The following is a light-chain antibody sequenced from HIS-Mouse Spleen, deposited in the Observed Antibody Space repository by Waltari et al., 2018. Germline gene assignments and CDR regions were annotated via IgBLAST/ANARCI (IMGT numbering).Light chain of an antibody. CDR2: AAS. V-gene: IGKV1-9*01. CDR3: QQLNSYPLYT. J-gene: IGKJ2*01. CDR1: QGISSY. Sequence: DIQLTQSPSFLSASVGDRVTITCRARQGISSYLAWYQQKPGKAPKLLIYAASTLQSGVPSRFSGSGSGTEFTLTISSLQPEDFATYYCQQLNSYPLYTFGQGTKLEI.